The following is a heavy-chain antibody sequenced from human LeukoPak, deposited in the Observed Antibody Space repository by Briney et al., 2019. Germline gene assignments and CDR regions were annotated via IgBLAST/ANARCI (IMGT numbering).Heavy chain of an antibody. Sequence: KPSETLSLTCTVSGYSISSGYYWGWIRQPPGKGLEWIGSIYHSGSTYYNPSLKSRVTISVDTSKNQFSLKLSSVTAADTAVYYCARRRGPAGYYDSSGYLRSGAFDIWGQGTMVTVSS. CDR2: IYHSGST. J-gene: IGHJ3*02. D-gene: IGHD3-22*01. CDR3: ARRRGPAGYYDSSGYLRSGAFDI. V-gene: IGHV4-38-2*02. CDR1: GYSISSGYY.